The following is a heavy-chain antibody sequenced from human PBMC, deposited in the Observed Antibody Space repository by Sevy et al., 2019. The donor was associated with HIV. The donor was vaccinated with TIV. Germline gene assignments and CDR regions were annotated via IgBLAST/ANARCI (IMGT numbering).Heavy chain of an antibody. J-gene: IGHJ4*01. V-gene: IGHV4-34*01. CDR2: VSQSGSA. CDR3: ARGPLFSPEYCSGGTCPTIDF. D-gene: IGHD2-15*01. Sequence: SETLSLTCAVSGLSFSDYYLAWIRQAPGKGLEWIGEVSQSGSANYNPSLRSRVIMSLDTLKNHVSLKLTSVTAADTAMYYCARGPLFSPEYCSGGTCPTIDFWSQGTLVTVSS. CDR1: GLSFSDYY.